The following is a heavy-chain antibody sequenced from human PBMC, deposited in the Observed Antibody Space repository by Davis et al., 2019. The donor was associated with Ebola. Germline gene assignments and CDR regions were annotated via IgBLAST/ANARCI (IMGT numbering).Heavy chain of an antibody. CDR3: ARDGLSYCGADCYFDF. D-gene: IGHD2-21*01. J-gene: IGHJ4*02. Sequence: ASVKVSCKASGYSFTHYSFSWVRQAPGQGLEWMGWVSGNNGKTDYAQKFQGRVTMTTDTSTSTAYMELRSLTSDDTAVYYCARDGLSYCGADCYFDFWGQGTLVTVSS. CDR2: VSGNNGKT. CDR1: GYSFTHYS. V-gene: IGHV1-18*01.